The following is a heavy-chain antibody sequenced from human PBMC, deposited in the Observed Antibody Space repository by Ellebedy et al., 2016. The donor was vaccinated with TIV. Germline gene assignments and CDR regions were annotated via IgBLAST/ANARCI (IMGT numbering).Heavy chain of an antibody. D-gene: IGHD3-22*01. CDR2: IDPSDSHT. J-gene: IGHJ4*02. CDR1: GYTFIYYW. V-gene: IGHV5-10-1*01. Sequence: GESLKISCKTSGYTFIYYWISWVRQMPGKGLEWMERIDPSDSHTKKSPSFQGHVTISVDVSISTAYLQWTSLEATDTGMYYCARRLGSGYPDFDYWGQGTLVTVSS. CDR3: ARRLGSGYPDFDY.